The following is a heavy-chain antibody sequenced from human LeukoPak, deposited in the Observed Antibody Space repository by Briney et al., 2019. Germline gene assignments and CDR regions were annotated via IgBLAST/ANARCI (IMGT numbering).Heavy chain of an antibody. Sequence: SETLSLTCTVSGGSISSYYWSWIRHPPWKRLEWIGYIYYSGSTNYNPSLKSRVAISVDTSKNQFSLKLSSVTAADTAVYYCARAKPSGWFDYWGQGTLVTVSS. V-gene: IGHV4-59*01. CDR2: IYYSGST. CDR3: ARAKPSGWFDY. CDR1: GGSISSYY. D-gene: IGHD6-19*01. J-gene: IGHJ4*02.